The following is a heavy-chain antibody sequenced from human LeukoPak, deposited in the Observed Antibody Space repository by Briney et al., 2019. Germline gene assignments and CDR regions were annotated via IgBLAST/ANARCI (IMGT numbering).Heavy chain of an antibody. CDR3: ARLGYSYGQVDY. CDR1: GGSISSSSYY. CDR2: IYYSGST. J-gene: IGHJ4*02. V-gene: IGHV4-39*01. Sequence: KPSETLSLTCTVSGGSISSSSYYWGWIRQPPGKGLEWSGSIYYSGSTYYNPSLKSRVTISVDTSKHQFSLKLSSVTAANTAVYYCARLGYSYGQVDYWGQGTLVTVSS. D-gene: IGHD5-18*01.